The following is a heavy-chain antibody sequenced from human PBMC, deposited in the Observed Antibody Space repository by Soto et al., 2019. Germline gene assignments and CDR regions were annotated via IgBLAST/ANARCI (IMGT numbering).Heavy chain of an antibody. V-gene: IGHV5-10-1*01. CDR1: GYSFAGDW. Sequence: PVESLKISCNGSGYSFAGDWITWGRQKPGKGLERMGRIDPSDSQTYYSPSFRGHVTISVTKSITTVFLQWSSLRASDTAMYYCARQIYDSDTGPNFQYYFDSWGQGTPVTVSS. D-gene: IGHD3-22*01. CDR2: IDPSDSQT. CDR3: ARQIYDSDTGPNFQYYFDS. J-gene: IGHJ4*02.